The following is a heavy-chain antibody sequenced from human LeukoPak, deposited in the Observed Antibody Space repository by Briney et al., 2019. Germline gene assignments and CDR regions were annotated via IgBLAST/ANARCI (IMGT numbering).Heavy chain of an antibody. V-gene: IGHV1-2*02. CDR1: RYTFTGYY. Sequence: ASVKVSCKASRYTFTGYYMHWVRQAPGQGLEWMGWINPNSGGTNYAQKFQGRVTMTRDTSISTAYMELSRLRSDDTAVYYCAREGDYYGSGSSSAIFDYWGQGTLVTVSS. CDR2: INPNSGGT. D-gene: IGHD3-10*01. J-gene: IGHJ4*02. CDR3: AREGDYYGSGSSSAIFDY.